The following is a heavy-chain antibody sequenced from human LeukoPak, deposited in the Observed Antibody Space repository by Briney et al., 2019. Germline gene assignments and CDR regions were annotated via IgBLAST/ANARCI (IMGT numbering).Heavy chain of an antibody. V-gene: IGHV1-18*01. J-gene: IGHJ4*02. CDR3: ARDNRGSPPDY. Sequence: GGSVKVSCKASGYTFTSYGISWVRQAPGQGLEWMGWISAYNGNTNYAQKLEGRVTMTTDTSTSTAYMERRSLRSDDTAVYYCARDNRGSPPDYWGQGTLVTVSS. CDR1: GYTFTSYG. D-gene: IGHD1-14*01. CDR2: ISAYNGNT.